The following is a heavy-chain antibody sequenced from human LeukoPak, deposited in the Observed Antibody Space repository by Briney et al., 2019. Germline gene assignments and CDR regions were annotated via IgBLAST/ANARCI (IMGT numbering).Heavy chain of an antibody. V-gene: IGHV4-4*02. CDR1: GGSISRGNW. Sequence: SGTLSLTCAVSGGSISRGNWWGWVRQPPGKGPEWIGVFYHSGSTNYNPSLKSRVTISVDTSKNQFSLKLSSVTAADAAVYYCAKKAAASAADYWGQGTLVTVSS. J-gene: IGHJ4*02. CDR3: AKKAAASAADY. D-gene: IGHD6-13*01. CDR2: FYHSGST.